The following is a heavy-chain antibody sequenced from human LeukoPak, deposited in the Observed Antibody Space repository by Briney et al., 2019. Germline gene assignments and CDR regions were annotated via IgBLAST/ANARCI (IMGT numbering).Heavy chain of an antibody. V-gene: IGHV3-21*01. D-gene: IGHD5/OR15-5a*01. J-gene: IGHJ5*02. CDR1: GFTFSSYS. CDR2: ISSSSSYI. Sequence: GGSLRLSCTASGFTFSSYSMNWVRQAPGKGLEWVSSISSSSSYIYYADSVKGRFTISRDNAKNSLYLQMNSLRAEDTAVYYCARVTGTSTNWFDPWGQGTLVTVSS. CDR3: ARVTGTSTNWFDP.